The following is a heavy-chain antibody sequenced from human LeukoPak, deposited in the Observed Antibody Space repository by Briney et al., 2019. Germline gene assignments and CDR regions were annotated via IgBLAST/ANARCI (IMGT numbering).Heavy chain of an antibody. Sequence: QSGGSLRLSCAASGFTFSSYAMSWVRQAPGKGLEWVSAISGIGGSTYYADSVKGRFTISRDNSKNTLYLQMNSLRAEDTAVYYCAKSIAAVLNAFDIWGQGTMVTVSS. CDR2: ISGIGGST. D-gene: IGHD6-13*01. J-gene: IGHJ3*02. V-gene: IGHV3-23*01. CDR1: GFTFSSYA. CDR3: AKSIAAVLNAFDI.